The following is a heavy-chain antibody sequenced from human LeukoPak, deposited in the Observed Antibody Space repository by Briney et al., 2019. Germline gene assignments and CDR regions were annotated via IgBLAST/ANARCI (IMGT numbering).Heavy chain of an antibody. D-gene: IGHD6-19*01. J-gene: IGHJ4*02. CDR1: GFTVSSNY. V-gene: IGHV3-53*01. CDR2: IYSGIST. Sequence: GGSLRLSCAASGFTVSSNYMSWVRQAPGKGLEWVSVIYSGISTYYADSVKGRFTISRDNSKNTLYLQMNSLRAKDTAVYYCARSKTVAGTIDYWGQGTLVTVSS. CDR3: ARSKTVAGTIDY.